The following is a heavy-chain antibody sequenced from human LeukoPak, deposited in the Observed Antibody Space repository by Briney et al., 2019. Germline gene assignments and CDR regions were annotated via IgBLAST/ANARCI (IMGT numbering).Heavy chain of an antibody. CDR2: IYPDDSDT. CDR3: LRHGPYLTTMTTNPKYPRPDGFDM. J-gene: IGHJ3*02. D-gene: IGHD4-17*01. Sequence: NLGESLKISCKGSGYSFTSYWIGWVRQMPGKGLEWMGIIYPDDSDTRYSPSFQGQVTISADKSISTAYLQWSSLKASDTAMYYCLRHGPYLTTMTTNPKYPRPDGFDMWGQGTMVTVSS. CDR1: GYSFTSYW. V-gene: IGHV5-51*01.